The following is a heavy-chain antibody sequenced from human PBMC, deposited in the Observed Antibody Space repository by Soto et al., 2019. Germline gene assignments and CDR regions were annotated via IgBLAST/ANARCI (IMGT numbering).Heavy chain of an antibody. CDR2: IIPILGIA. CDR3: ASAPGIAAAGTRSQFDY. CDR1: GGTFSSYT. Sequence: SVKVSCKASGGTFSSYTISWVRQAPGQGLEWMGRIIPILGIANYAQKFQGRVTITADKSTSTAYMELSSLRSEDTAVYYCASAPGIAAAGTRSQFDYWGQGTLVTVSS. D-gene: IGHD6-13*01. V-gene: IGHV1-69*02. J-gene: IGHJ4*02.